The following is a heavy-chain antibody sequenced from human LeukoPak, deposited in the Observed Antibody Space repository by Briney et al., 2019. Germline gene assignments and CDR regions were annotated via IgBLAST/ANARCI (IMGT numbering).Heavy chain of an antibody. CDR3: ARAGTPNWFDP. D-gene: IGHD6-13*01. V-gene: IGHV4-59*01. J-gene: IGHJ5*02. Sequence: SETLSLTCTVSGGTISSYYWSWIRPPPGQGLEWIGYIYYSGSTNYNPSLKSRVTISVDTSKNQFSLKLSSVTAADTAVYYCARAGTPNWFDPWGQGTLVTVSS. CDR2: IYYSGST. CDR1: GGTISSYY.